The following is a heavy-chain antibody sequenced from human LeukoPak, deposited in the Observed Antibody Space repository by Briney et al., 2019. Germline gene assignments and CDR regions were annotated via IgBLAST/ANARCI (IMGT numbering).Heavy chain of an antibody. J-gene: IGHJ4*02. CDR2: IYYSGST. CDR1: GGSISSYY. CDR3: ASSAANPSSGSYYFDY. D-gene: IGHD6-25*01. V-gene: IGHV4-59*01. Sequence: PSETLSLTCTVSGGSISSYYWSWIRQPPGKGLEWIGYIYYSGSTNYNPSLKSRVTISVDTSKNQFSLKLSSVTAADTAVYYCASSAANPSSGSYYFDYWGQGTLVTVSS.